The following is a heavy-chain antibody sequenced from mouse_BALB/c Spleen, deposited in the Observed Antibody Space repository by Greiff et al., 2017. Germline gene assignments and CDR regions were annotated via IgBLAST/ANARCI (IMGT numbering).Heavy chain of an antibody. Sequence: EVQLQQSGAELVKPGASVKLSCTASGFNIKDTYMHWVKQRPEQGLEWIGRIDPANGNTKYDPKFQGKATITADTSSNTAYLQLSSLTSEDTAVYYGARDYGSSYPAWFAYWGQGTLVTVSA. V-gene: IGHV14-3*02. CDR1: GFNIKDTY. J-gene: IGHJ3*01. D-gene: IGHD1-1*01. CDR2: IDPANGNT. CDR3: ARDYGSSYPAWFAY.